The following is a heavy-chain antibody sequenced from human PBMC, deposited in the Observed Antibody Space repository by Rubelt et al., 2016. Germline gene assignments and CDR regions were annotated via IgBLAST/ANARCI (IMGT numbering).Heavy chain of an antibody. V-gene: IGHV1-24*01. CDR3: ARAQQLSHYYSYGLDV. CDR2: FDPEDGET. Sequence: QVQLVQSGAEVKKPGASVKVSCKVSGYTFTELSMHWVRQAPGKGLEWMGGFDPEDGETIYAQRFQGRVTMTEDTSTSTAYMELRSLRSDDTAVYYCARAQQLSHYYSYGLDVWGQGATVTVSS. D-gene: IGHD6-13*01. J-gene: IGHJ6*02. CDR1: GYTFTELS.